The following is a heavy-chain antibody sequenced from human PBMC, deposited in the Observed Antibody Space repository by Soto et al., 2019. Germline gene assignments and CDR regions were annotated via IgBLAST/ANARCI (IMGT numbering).Heavy chain of an antibody. CDR2: FIPIFGTA. V-gene: IGHV1-69*06. CDR3: ALGYCSGGSCYLKEPDPRAWFDP. CDR1: GGTFSSYA. D-gene: IGHD2-15*01. Sequence: GSSVKVSCKASGGTFSSYAISWVRQAPGQWLEWMGGFIPIFGTANYAQKFPGRVTITADKSTSTAYMELSRLRSEDTAVYYCALGYCSGGSCYLKEPDPRAWFDPWGQGTLLTVSS. J-gene: IGHJ5*02.